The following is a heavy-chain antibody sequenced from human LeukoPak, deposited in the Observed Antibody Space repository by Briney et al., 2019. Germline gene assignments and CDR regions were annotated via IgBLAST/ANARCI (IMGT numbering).Heavy chain of an antibody. CDR2: INHSGST. J-gene: IGHJ4*02. CDR1: GGSFSGYY. CDR3: ARAQDCSSTSCPVGFDY. D-gene: IGHD2-2*01. V-gene: IGHV4-34*01. Sequence: SETLSLTCAVYGGSFSGYYWSWIRQPPGKGLEWIGEINHSGSTNYNPSLKSRVTISVDTSKNQFSLKLSSVTAADTAVYYCARAQDCSSTSCPVGFDYWGQGTLVTVSS.